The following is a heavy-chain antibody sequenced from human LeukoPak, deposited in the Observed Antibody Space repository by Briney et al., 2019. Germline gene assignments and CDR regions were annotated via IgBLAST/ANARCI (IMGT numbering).Heavy chain of an antibody. CDR2: IYYSGST. CDR3: ASSPMSNNWFDP. CDR1: GGSISSGDYY. V-gene: IGHV4-30-4*01. J-gene: IGHJ5*02. Sequence: SETLSLTCTVSGGSISSGDYYWSWIRQPPGKGLEWIGYIYYSGSTYYNPSLKSRVTISVDTSKNQFSLKLSSVTAADTAVYYCASSPMSNNWFDPWGQGTLVTVSS.